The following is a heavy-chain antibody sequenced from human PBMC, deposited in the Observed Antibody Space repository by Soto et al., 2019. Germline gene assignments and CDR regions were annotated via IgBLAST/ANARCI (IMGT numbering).Heavy chain of an antibody. Sequence: ASVKVSCKASGGTFSSYAISWVRQAPGQGLEWMGGIIPIFGTANYAQKFQGRVTITADKSTSTAYMGLSSLRSEDTAVYYCARVAPLYDFWSGYFNWFDPWGQGTLVTVSS. D-gene: IGHD3-3*01. J-gene: IGHJ5*02. CDR1: GGTFSSYA. V-gene: IGHV1-69*06. CDR2: IIPIFGTA. CDR3: ARVAPLYDFWSGYFNWFDP.